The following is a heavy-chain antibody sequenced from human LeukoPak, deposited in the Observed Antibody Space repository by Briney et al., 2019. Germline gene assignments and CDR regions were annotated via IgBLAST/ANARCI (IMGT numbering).Heavy chain of an antibody. V-gene: IGHV3-30*03. CDR3: ARGSGWGLPHAFDF. Sequence: GGSLRLSCAASGFTFSSYGMHWVRQAPGKGLEWVAVISYDGSNKYYADSVKGRFTISRDNSKNTLYLQMNSLRAEDTAVYYCARGSGWGLPHAFDFWGQGTMVTVSS. J-gene: IGHJ3*01. CDR1: GFTFSSYG. D-gene: IGHD3-3*01. CDR2: ISYDGSNK.